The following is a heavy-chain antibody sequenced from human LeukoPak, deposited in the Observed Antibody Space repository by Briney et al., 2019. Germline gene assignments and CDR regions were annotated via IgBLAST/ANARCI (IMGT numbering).Heavy chain of an antibody. CDR3: ARGAFSGSYPTSYFDY. V-gene: IGHV3-30*03. CDR2: ISYDGSNK. CDR1: GFTFSSYA. D-gene: IGHD1-26*01. Sequence: PGGSLRLSCAASGFTFSSYAVLWVRQAPGKGLEWAALISYDGSNKYDADSVKGRSTISRDNSKNTLYLQMNSLRGDDTAVYFCARGAFSGSYPTSYFDYWGQGTLATVSS. J-gene: IGHJ4*02.